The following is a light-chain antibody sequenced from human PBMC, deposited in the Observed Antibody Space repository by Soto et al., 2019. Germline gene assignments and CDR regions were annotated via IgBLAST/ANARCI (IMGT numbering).Light chain of an antibody. J-gene: IGKJ3*01. CDR1: RASTPS. Sequence: DIQLTQSPSFLSAFVGDRVTSLAGPVRASTPSLACFQQKPGKAPKLLFSAASTLQSGVPSRFSGSGSGTEFTLTISSLQPEDFATYYCQQLSSFPLSIGPGTKVDIK. CDR3: QQLSSFPLS. CDR2: AAS. V-gene: IGKV1-9*01.